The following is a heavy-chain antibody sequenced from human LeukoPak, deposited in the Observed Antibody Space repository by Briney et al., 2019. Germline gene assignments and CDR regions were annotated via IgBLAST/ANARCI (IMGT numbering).Heavy chain of an antibody. V-gene: IGHV3-21*01. Sequence: GGSLRLSCAASGFTFSSYSMNWVRQAPGKGLEWVSSISSSSSYIYYADSVKGRFTISRDNAKNSLYLQMNSLRAEDTAVYYCAREAATPDYYYYYMDVWGKGTTVTVSS. D-gene: IGHD2-15*01. CDR3: AREAATPDYYYYYMDV. J-gene: IGHJ6*03. CDR1: GFTFSSYS. CDR2: ISSSSSYI.